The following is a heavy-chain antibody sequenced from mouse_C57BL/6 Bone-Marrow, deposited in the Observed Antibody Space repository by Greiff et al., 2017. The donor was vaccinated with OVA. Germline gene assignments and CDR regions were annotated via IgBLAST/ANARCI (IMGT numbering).Heavy chain of an antibody. Sequence: VQLQQSGPGLVAPSQSLSISCTASGFSLTSYAISWVRQPPGKGLEWLGVIWTGGGTNYNSALKSRLSISKDNSKSQVFLKLNSLQTDDTAWYYGARNNITSVGDYWGQGTSVTVSS. J-gene: IGHJ4*01. V-gene: IGHV2-9-1*01. D-gene: IGHD1-1*01. CDR2: IWTGGGT. CDR3: ARNNITSVGDY. CDR1: GFSLTSYA.